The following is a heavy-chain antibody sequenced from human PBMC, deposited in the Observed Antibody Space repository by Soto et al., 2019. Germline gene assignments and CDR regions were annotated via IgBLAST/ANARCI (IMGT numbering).Heavy chain of an antibody. Sequence: QVKLVESGGGVVQPGASLRLTCVASGFTFSDYPLHWVRRAPGKGLEWVAVISYDGNDESYSDSVKGRFTISRDNSKSTVFLQMNSLRADHLAEFHCPRDIRHDYASGRLDCLGQGTRVTVSS. J-gene: IGHJ4*02. V-gene: IGHV3-30-3*01. CDR3: PRDIRHDYASGRLDC. D-gene: IGHD3-10*01. CDR1: GFTFSDYP. CDR2: ISYDGNDE.